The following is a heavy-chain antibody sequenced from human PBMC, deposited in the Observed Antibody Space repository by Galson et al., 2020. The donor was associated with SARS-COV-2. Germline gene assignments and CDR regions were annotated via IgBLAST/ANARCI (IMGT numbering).Heavy chain of an antibody. CDR3: VRDNWGYDY. Sequence: GGSLRLSCAASGFTFSTYWMHWVRQAPGKGLVWVSHIHGDGSSTTYADSVKGRFTVSRDNAKNTLYQQLNSLRVEDTAGYYCVRDNWGYDYWGQGTLVAVSS. V-gene: IGHV3-74*01. CDR1: GFTFSTYW. CDR2: IHGDGSST. J-gene: IGHJ4*02. D-gene: IGHD7-27*01.